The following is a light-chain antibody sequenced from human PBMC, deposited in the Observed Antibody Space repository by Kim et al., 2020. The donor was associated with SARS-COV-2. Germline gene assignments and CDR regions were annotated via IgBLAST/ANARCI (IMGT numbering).Light chain of an antibody. CDR3: QQVNSFPLT. Sequence: AYGGDMVTITCRASQDISNWLAWYQEKPGKGPKLLISGASTLQNGVPSRFSGSGSGTHFTLTISSLQPEDVATYYCQQVNSFPLTFGGGTKVDIK. CDR2: GAS. V-gene: IGKV1-12*01. J-gene: IGKJ4*01. CDR1: QDISNW.